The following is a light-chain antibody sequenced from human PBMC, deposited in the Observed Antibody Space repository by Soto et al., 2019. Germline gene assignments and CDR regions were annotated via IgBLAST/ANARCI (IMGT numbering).Light chain of an antibody. J-gene: IGLJ3*02. CDR3: QVWDSSRDRGV. CDR1: NIGTKN. Sequence: SYELTQTPSVSVAPGQTARMTCGGNNIGTKNVHWYQQRPGQAPVLVVYADTDRPSGIPERFSGSNSGNTAALTISRVEAGDEADYFCQVWDSSRDRGVFGGGTKLTVL. V-gene: IGLV3-21*02. CDR2: ADT.